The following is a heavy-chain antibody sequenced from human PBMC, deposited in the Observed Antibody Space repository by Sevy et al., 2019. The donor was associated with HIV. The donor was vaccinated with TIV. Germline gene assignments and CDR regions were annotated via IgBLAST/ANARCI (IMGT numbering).Heavy chain of an antibody. D-gene: IGHD5-12*01. CDR2: TSYDGRNK. V-gene: IGHV3-30*18. CDR3: AKVGPYTAYVSYSYYGLDV. CDR1: GFTFDAYG. J-gene: IGHJ6*02. Sequence: GGSLRLSCATSGFTFDAYGIHWVRQAPGKGLEWVALTSYDGRNKYFADSVKGRFTISRDTSKNTVSLQMNSLRADDTATYYCAKVGPYTAYVSYSYYGLDVWGQWTTVTVSS.